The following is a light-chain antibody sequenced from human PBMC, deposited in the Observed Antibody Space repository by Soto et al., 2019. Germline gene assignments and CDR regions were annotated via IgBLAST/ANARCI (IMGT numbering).Light chain of an antibody. Sequence: DIQMTQSPSSLSASVGDRVTITCRASQDISSNLAWFQQKPGKAPRSLIYAASRLHSGVPSKFSGNESGTDSTLTISSLQAEDFAVYYCQQYNSYPLTFGQGTRLE. CDR3: QQYNSYPLT. J-gene: IGKJ5*01. V-gene: IGKV1-16*02. CDR1: QDISSN. CDR2: AAS.